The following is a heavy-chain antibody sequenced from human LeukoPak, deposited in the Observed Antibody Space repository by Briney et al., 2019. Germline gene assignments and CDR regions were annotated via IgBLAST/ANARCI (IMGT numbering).Heavy chain of an antibody. D-gene: IGHD3-22*01. V-gene: IGHV4-59*01. J-gene: IGHJ3*02. CDR2: IYYSGST. CDR1: GGSISSYY. CDR3: ARELRLYYYDSSGAFDAFDI. Sequence: KTSETLSLTCTVSGGSISSYYWSWIRQPPGKGLEWIGYIYYSGSTNYSPSLKSRVTISVDTSKNQFSLKLSSVTAADTAVYYCARELRLYYYDSSGAFDAFDIWGQGTMVTVSS.